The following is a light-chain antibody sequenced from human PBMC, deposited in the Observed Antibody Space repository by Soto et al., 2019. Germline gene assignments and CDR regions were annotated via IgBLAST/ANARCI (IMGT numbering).Light chain of an antibody. Sequence: IQMTKYPYSLSASVGDRVTITCQASQDISNYLNWYQQKPGKAPKLLIYAASSLQSGVPSRFSGSGSGTDFTLTISSLQPEDFATYYCLQDYNYPRPFGQ. CDR1: QDISNY. CDR3: LQDYNYPRP. V-gene: IGKV1-6*01. CDR2: AAS. J-gene: IGKJ1*01.